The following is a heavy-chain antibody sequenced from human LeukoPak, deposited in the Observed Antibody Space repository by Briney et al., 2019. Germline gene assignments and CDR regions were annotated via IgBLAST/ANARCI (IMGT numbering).Heavy chain of an antibody. CDR3: ARHGITIFGVVYYGMDV. V-gene: IGHV4-59*08. CDR1: GGSISSYY. J-gene: IGHJ6*02. Sequence: PSETLSLTCTVSGGSISSYYWSWIRQPPGKGLEWIGYIYYSGSTNYNPSLKSRVTISVDTSKNQFSLKLGSVTAADTAVYYCARHGITIFGVVYYGMDVWGQGTTVTVSS. CDR2: IYYSGST. D-gene: IGHD3-3*01.